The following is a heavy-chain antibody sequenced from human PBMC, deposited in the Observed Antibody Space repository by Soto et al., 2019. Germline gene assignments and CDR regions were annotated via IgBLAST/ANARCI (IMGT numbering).Heavy chain of an antibody. Sequence: QVQLVESGGGVVQPGRSLRLSCAASGFTFSSYAMHWVRQAPGKGLEWVAVISYDGSNKYYADSVKGRFTISRDNSKNTLYLQINSLRAEDTAVYYCASAKHRTDYYYGMDVWGQGTTVTVSS. J-gene: IGHJ6*02. CDR2: ISYDGSNK. V-gene: IGHV3-30-3*01. D-gene: IGHD2-15*01. CDR1: GFTFSSYA. CDR3: ASAKHRTDYYYGMDV.